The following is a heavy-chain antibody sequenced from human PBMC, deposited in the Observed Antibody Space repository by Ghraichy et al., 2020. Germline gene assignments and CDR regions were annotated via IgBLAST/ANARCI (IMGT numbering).Heavy chain of an antibody. CDR2: IYSGGTT. J-gene: IGHJ4*02. D-gene: IGHD1-26*01. CDR3: ATWSGSQWALDY. Sequence: GGSLRLSCAASGFTVSSSYMSWVRQAPGKGLEWVSVIYSGGTTYYADSVKGRFTISRDNSKNTLYLQMNSLRAEDTAVYYCATWSGSQWALDYWGQGTLVTVSS. V-gene: IGHV3-53*01. CDR1: GFTVSSSY.